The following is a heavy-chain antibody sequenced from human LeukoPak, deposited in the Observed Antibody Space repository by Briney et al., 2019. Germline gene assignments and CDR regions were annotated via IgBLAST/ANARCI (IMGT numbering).Heavy chain of an antibody. Sequence: SGGSLRLSCAASGFTVSSNYISWVRQAPGKGLEWVSVIYSGGSTYYADSVKGRFTISRDNSKNTLYLQMNSLRDEDTAVNYCARADPAWEYYFDYWGRGTLVTVSS. CDR2: IYSGGST. CDR3: ARADPAWEYYFDY. CDR1: GFTVSSNY. V-gene: IGHV3-53*01. D-gene: IGHD1-26*01. J-gene: IGHJ4*02.